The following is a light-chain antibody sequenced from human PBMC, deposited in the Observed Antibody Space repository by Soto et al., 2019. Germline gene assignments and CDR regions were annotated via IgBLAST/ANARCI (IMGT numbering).Light chain of an antibody. J-gene: IGKJ1*01. CDR1: QSVSSSY. CDR3: QQYGSSPLCT. Sequence: EIVLTQSPGTLSLSPGERATLSCRASQSVSSSYLAWYQQKPGQAPRLLIYGASSRATGIPDRFSGSGSGTDFTLTISRLEPEDFAVYYCQQYGSSPLCTFGQGTKVGNQT. CDR2: GAS. V-gene: IGKV3-20*01.